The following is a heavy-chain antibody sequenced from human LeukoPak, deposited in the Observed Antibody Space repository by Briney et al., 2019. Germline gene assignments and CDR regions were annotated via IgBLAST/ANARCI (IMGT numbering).Heavy chain of an antibody. CDR3: ARDRKWELPGDFDY. V-gene: IGHV3-30*01. D-gene: IGHD1-26*01. J-gene: IGHJ4*02. CDR2: ISYDGSNK. CDR1: GFTFSSYA. Sequence: GGSLRLSCAASGFTFSSYAMHWVRQAPGKGLEWVAVISYDGSNKYYADSVKGRFTISRDNSKNTLYLQMNSLRAEDTAVYYCARDRKWELPGDFDYWGQGTLVTVSS.